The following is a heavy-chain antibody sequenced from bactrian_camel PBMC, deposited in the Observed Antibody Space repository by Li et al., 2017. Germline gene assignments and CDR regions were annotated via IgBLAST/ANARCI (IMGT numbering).Heavy chain of an antibody. CDR3: TADSWWWAQFGS. CDR1: RFTSSSDW. CDR2: ITYDGYT. V-gene: IGHV3S6*01. Sequence: HVQLVESGGGLVQPGGSLRLSCAASRFTSSSDWMYWIRQAPGKGLEWVSAITYDGYTYYTDSVKGRFTISRDNAKNMLYLELNSLKPEDTAQYYCTADSWWWAQFGSWGRGTQVTVS. J-gene: IGHJ4*01. D-gene: IGHD2*01.